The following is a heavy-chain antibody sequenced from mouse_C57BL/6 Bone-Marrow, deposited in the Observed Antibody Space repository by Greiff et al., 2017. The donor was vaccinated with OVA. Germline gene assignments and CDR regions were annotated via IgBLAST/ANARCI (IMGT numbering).Heavy chain of an antibody. Sequence: EVQLQQSGGGLVQPGGSLKLSCAASGFTFSDYGMAWVRQAPRKGPEWVAFISNLAYSIYSADTVTGRFTISRENAKNTLYLEMSSLRSEDTAMYYCARLPYWYFDVWGTGTTVTVSS. CDR3: ARLPYWYFDV. J-gene: IGHJ1*03. CDR1: GFTFSDYG. CDR2: ISNLAYSI. V-gene: IGHV5-15*01.